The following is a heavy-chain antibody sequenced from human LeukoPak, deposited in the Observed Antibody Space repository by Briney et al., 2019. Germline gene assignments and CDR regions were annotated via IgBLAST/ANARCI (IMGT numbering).Heavy chain of an antibody. D-gene: IGHD1-7*01. Sequence: SVKISCKASGYTFTSYDINWVRQAPGQGLEWMGGIIPIFGIANYAQKFQGRVTITTDESTSTAYMELSSLRSEDTAVYYCARATTGTTEYYYYYMDVWGKGTTVTVSS. J-gene: IGHJ6*03. CDR1: GYTFTSYD. V-gene: IGHV1-69*05. CDR2: IIPIFGIA. CDR3: ARATTGTTEYYYYYMDV.